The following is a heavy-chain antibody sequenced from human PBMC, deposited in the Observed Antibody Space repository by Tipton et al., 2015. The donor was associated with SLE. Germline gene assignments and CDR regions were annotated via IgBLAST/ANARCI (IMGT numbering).Heavy chain of an antibody. V-gene: IGHV1-2*06. CDR3: ARAGGYSYGWDAFDI. CDR2: INPNSGGT. J-gene: IGHJ3*02. CDR1: GYTFTSYG. D-gene: IGHD5-18*01. Sequence: QSGAEVKKPGASVKVSCKASGYTFTSYGISWVRQAPGQGLEWMGRINPNSGGTNYAQKFQGRVTMTRDTSISTAYMELSRLRSDDTAVYYCARAGGYSYGWDAFDIWGQGTMVTVSS.